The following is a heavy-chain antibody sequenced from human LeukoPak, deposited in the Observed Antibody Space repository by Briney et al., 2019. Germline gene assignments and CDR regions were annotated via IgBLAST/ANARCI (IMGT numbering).Heavy chain of an antibody. V-gene: IGHV4-34*01. D-gene: IGHD2-2*01. J-gene: IGHJ5*02. Sequence: SETLSLTCAVYGGSFSGYYWSWIRQPPGKGLEWIGEINHSGSTNYDPSLKSRVTISVDTSKNQFSLKLSSVTAADTAEYYCARACHSSTSCYHGSGWFDPWGQGTLVTVSS. CDR1: GGSFSGYY. CDR2: INHSGST. CDR3: ARACHSSTSCYHGSGWFDP.